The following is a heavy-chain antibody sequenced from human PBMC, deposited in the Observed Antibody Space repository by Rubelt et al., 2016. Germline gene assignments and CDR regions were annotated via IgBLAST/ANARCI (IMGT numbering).Heavy chain of an antibody. J-gene: IGHJ4*02. D-gene: IGHD3-22*01. Sequence: QVQLQQWGAGLLKPSETLSLTCAVYGGSFSGYYWSWIRQPPGKGLEWIGEINHSGSTNYNPSLKVRVTISVDTSKNQFSLKLSSGTAADTAVYYCARDYYYDSSGPVLDYWGQGTLVTVSS. V-gene: IGHV4-34*01. CDR3: ARDYYYDSSGPVLDY. CDR2: INHSGST. CDR1: GGSFSGYY.